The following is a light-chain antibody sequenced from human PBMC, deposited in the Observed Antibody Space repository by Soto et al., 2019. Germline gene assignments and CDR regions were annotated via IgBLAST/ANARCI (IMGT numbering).Light chain of an antibody. Sequence: QSALTQPASVSGSPGQSITISCTGTSSDVGGYNSVSWYRQDPGKAPKLMIYDVTNRPSGVSNRFSGSKSGNTASLTISGLQAEDEAYYYCCSFTRSNSLVFGGGTKVTVL. CDR3: CSFTRSNSLV. J-gene: IGLJ2*01. CDR2: DVT. V-gene: IGLV2-14*01. CDR1: SSDVGGYNS.